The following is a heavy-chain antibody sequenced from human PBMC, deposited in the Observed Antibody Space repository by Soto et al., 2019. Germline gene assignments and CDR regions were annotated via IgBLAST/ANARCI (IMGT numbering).Heavy chain of an antibody. D-gene: IGHD3-10*01. J-gene: IGHJ5*02. CDR2: IYYSGST. CDR1: CGSISSYY. Sequence: PSETLSLTCTVSCGSISSYYWSWIRQPPGKGLEWIGYIYYSGSTNYNPSLKSRVTISVDTSKNQFSLKLSPVTAADTAVYYCARGLWFGEFPFDPWGQGTLVTVSS. CDR3: ARGLWFGEFPFDP. V-gene: IGHV4-59*08.